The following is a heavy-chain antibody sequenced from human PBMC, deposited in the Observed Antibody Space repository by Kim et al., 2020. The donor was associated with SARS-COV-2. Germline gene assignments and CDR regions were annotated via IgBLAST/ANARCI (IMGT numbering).Heavy chain of an antibody. Sequence: GGSLRLSCAASGFTFSSYSMNWVRQAPGKGLEWVSSISSSSSYIYYADSVKGRFTISRDNAKNSLYLQMNSLRAEDTAVYYCARDGYDFWRTGGFLDYWGQGTLVTVSS. V-gene: IGHV3-21*01. J-gene: IGHJ4*02. CDR1: GFTFSSYS. CDR3: ARDGYDFWRTGGFLDY. D-gene: IGHD3-3*01. CDR2: ISSSSSYI.